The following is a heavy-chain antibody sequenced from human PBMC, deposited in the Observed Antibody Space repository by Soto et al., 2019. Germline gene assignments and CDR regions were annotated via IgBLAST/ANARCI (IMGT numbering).Heavy chain of an antibody. V-gene: IGHV4-59*01. CDR1: SGSISSYY. D-gene: IGHD6-6*01. Sequence: PSATLSLTCTVYSGSISSYYWNWIRQPPGKGLEWIGYIYNSGNTNYNPSLRGRVTISVDTSKNQSTMKLTSVTAADTAVYYCAAPARNWGQGTLVTV. J-gene: IGHJ4*02. CDR2: IYNSGNT. CDR3: AAPARN.